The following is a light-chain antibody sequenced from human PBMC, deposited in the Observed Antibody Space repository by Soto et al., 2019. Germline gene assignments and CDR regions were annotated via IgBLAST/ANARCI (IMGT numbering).Light chain of an antibody. CDR2: DAY. V-gene: IGKV3-11*01. Sequence: EIVLTQSPATLSLSPGERATLSCRASQSISSKLGWYQQKPGQAPRLLIYDAYNRATDIPARFSGSGSGTDLTLIIGSLEPEDSAVYYCQQRSSWPRTFGQGTKVEIK. J-gene: IGKJ1*01. CDR3: QQRSSWPRT. CDR1: QSISSK.